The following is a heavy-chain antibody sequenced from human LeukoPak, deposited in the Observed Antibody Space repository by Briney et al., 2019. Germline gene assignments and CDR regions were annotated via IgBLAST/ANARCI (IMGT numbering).Heavy chain of an antibody. CDR2: MNPNSGNT. J-gene: IGHJ6*02. Sequence: ASVKVSCKASGYTFTSYDINWVRQATGQGLEWMGWMNPNSGNTGYAQKFQGRVTMTRDTSISTAYMELSSLRSEDTAVYYCARGPYYYYGMDVWGQGTTVTVSS. CDR1: GYTFTSYD. V-gene: IGHV1-8*01. CDR3: ARGPYYYYGMDV.